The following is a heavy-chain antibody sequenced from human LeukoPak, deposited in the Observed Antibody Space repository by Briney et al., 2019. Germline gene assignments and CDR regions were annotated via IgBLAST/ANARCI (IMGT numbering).Heavy chain of an antibody. V-gene: IGHV4-30-2*01. CDR1: GGSISSDNYS. J-gene: IGHJ4*02. Sequence: SQTLSLTCAVSGGSISSDNYSWSWIRQPPGKGLEWIGYIYHSRSTDYNPSLKSRVSISVDRSKNQFSLKLTSVTAADTAVYYCAREDTAMGNYDYWGQGTLVIVSS. D-gene: IGHD5-18*01. CDR2: IYHSRST. CDR3: AREDTAMGNYDY.